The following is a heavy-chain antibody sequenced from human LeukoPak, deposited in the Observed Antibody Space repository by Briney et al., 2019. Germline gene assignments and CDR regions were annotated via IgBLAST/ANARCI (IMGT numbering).Heavy chain of an antibody. J-gene: IGHJ5*02. CDR3: ASECTGTSSDGRYDR. V-gene: IGHV1-2*02. CDR2: INPNSGGT. Sequence: GASVKVSCKASRYTFTGYYMHWVRQAPGQGLEWMGWINPNSGGTNYAQKFQGRVTMTRDTSISTAYMELSRLRSDDTAVYYCASECTGTSSDGRYDRWGQGTLVTVSS. CDR1: RYTFTGYY. D-gene: IGHD2-8*02.